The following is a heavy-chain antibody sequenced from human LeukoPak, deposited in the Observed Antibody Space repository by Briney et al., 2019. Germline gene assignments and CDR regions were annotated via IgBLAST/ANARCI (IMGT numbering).Heavy chain of an antibody. CDR3: AREDYGGNSGLNLPFDY. J-gene: IGHJ4*02. CDR2: INHSGST. D-gene: IGHD4-23*01. CDR1: GGSFSGYY. Sequence: PSETLSLTCAVYGGSFSGYYWSWIRQPPGKGLEWIGEINHSGSTNYNPSLKSRVTISVDTSKNQFSLKLSSVTAADTAVYCCAREDYGGNSGLNLPFDYWGQGTLVTVSS. V-gene: IGHV4-34*01.